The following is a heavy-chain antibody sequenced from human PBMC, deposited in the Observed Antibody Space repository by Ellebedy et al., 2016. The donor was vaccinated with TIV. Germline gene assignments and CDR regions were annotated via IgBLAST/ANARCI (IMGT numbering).Heavy chain of an antibody. Sequence: AASVKVSCKVSGYTFSIYNTHWARQAPGQRLEWMGIISPTGTRYAQKFQGRITMTRDTSTTTVYMELSSLTSEDTAVYYCTSERPQGYYFDSWGQGTLVTVSS. CDR2: ISPTGT. D-gene: IGHD2-2*01. CDR1: GYTFSIYN. J-gene: IGHJ4*02. V-gene: IGHV1-46*01. CDR3: TSERPQGYYFDS.